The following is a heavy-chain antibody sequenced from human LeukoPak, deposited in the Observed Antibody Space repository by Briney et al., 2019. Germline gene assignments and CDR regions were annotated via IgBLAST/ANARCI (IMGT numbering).Heavy chain of an antibody. Sequence: GGSLRLSCAPSGFTFSSYSMNWVRQAAGKGLEWVSSISRCSSYIYYADSVKGRFTISRDNAKNSLYLQMNSLRAEDTAVYYCARGFRGIAAPASFDYWGQGTLVTVSS. J-gene: IGHJ4*02. V-gene: IGHV3-21*01. CDR3: ARGFRGIAAPASFDY. D-gene: IGHD6-6*01. CDR1: GFTFSSYS. CDR2: ISRCSSYI.